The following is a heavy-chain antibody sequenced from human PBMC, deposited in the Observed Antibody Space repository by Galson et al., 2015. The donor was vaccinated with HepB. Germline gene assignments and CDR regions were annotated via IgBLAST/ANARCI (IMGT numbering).Heavy chain of an antibody. V-gene: IGHV3-72*01. J-gene: IGHJ3*02. CDR2: TRNKANRYTT. CDR3: ARGFHSFDI. CDR1: GFTFSDYY. Sequence: SLRLSCAGSGFTFSDYYMDWVRQAPGKGLEWVGRTRNKANRYTTEYAASVKDRFSISRDESKSSPFLQMNSLKTEDTAVYYCARGFHSFDIWGQGAMVTVSS. D-gene: IGHD3-10*01.